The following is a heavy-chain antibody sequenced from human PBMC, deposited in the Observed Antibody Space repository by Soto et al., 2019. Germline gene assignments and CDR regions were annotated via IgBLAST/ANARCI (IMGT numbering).Heavy chain of an antibody. D-gene: IGHD5-18*01. J-gene: IGHJ5*02. CDR2: IWYDGSNK. V-gene: IGHV3-33*01. CDR3: ARDPSLPIQLWLRSYIWFDP. Sequence: QVQLVESGGGVVQPGRSLRLSCAASGFTFSSYGMHWVRQAPGKGLVWVAVIWYDGSNKYYADSVKGRFTISRDNSKNTLYLQMNSLRAEDTAVYYCARDPSLPIQLWLRSYIWFDPWGQGTLVTVSS. CDR1: GFTFSSYG.